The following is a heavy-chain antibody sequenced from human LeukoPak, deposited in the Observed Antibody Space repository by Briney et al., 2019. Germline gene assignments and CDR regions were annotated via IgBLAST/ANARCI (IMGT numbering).Heavy chain of an antibody. D-gene: IGHD2-21*01. CDR3: ARDKAYCGGDCLALFDP. CDR1: GFTFSAYA. CDR2: ISYDGSNK. V-gene: IGHV3-30-3*01. Sequence: GRSLRLSCAASGFTFSAYAMHWVRQAPGKGLEWVAVISYDGSNKYYADSVKGRFTISRDNSKNTLYLQMNSLRAEDTAVYYCARDKAYCGGDCLALFDPWGQGTLVTVSS. J-gene: IGHJ5*02.